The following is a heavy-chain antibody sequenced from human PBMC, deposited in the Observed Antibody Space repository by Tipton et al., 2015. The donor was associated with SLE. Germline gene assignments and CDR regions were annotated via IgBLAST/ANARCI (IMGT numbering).Heavy chain of an antibody. D-gene: IGHD3-16*01. J-gene: IGHJ3*02. V-gene: IGHV3-23*01. CDR3: TEGDTSNI. Sequence: SLRLSCIASGFTFRSYAMSWVRRAPGRGLEWVSAISGGGGSTYYADSVKGRFTISRDNAKNSLYLQMNSLRAEDTAVYYCTEGDTSNIWGQGTMVTVSS. CDR1: GFTFRSYA. CDR2: ISGGGGST.